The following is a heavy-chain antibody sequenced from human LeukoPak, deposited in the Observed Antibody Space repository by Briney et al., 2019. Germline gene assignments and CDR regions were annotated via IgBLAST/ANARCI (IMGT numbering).Heavy chain of an antibody. Sequence: ASVKVSCKASGNTFTGYYMHWVRQAPGQGLEWMGWINPNSGGTNYAQKFQGRVTMTRDTSISTAYMELSRLRSDDTAVYYCARDKGSGYYYYYMDVWGKGTTVTVSS. CDR2: INPNSGGT. CDR3: ARDKGSGYYYYYMDV. J-gene: IGHJ6*03. CDR1: GNTFTGYY. D-gene: IGHD2-15*01. V-gene: IGHV1-2*02.